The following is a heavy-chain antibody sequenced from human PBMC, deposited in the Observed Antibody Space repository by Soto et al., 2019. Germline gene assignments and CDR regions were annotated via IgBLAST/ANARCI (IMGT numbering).Heavy chain of an antibody. J-gene: IGHJ2*01. Sequence: QVQLVESGGGLVKTGGSLRLSCAASGFTFSGFYMSWIRLAPGKGLEWVSYISTGGTTIYYADSVKGRFTISRDNARNSLYLQMNTLRAEGPALYFCARADGSGGSWFFDLWGLGTLVTVAS. V-gene: IGHV3-11*01. CDR3: ARADGSGGSWFFDL. D-gene: IGHD2-15*01. CDR2: ISTGGTTI. CDR1: GFTFSGFY.